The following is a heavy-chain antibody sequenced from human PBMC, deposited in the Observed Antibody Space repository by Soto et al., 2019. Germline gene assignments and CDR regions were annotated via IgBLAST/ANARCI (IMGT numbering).Heavy chain of an antibody. CDR2: ISWDSGDI. V-gene: IGHV3-9*01. J-gene: IGHJ4*02. D-gene: IGHD6-19*01. Sequence: GGSLRLSCAASGFTFDDFAMHWVRQAPGKGLEWVSGISWDSGDIGYAGSVRGRFTISRDNAKNSLYLQMNSLTTEDTALYYCAKGYSSGYFAVAHFDYWGLGTLVTVSS. CDR3: AKGYSSGYFAVAHFDY. CDR1: GFTFDDFA.